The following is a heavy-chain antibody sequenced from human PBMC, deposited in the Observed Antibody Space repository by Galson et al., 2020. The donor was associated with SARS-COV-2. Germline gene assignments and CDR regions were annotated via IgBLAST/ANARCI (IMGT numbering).Heavy chain of an antibody. CDR2: IHPRDSDT. Sequence: KIGESLKISCKGSGYSFTNNWIGWVRQMPGQGLEWMGIIHPRDSDTRYSPSIEGQVTISADKSLTTTFLQWSSLKASDTAIYYCARVRYDFWSGFVFDAFDIWGQGTMVTVP. D-gene: IGHD3-3*01. V-gene: IGHV5-51*01. J-gene: IGHJ3*02. CDR1: GYSFTNNW. CDR3: ARVRYDFWSGFVFDAFDI.